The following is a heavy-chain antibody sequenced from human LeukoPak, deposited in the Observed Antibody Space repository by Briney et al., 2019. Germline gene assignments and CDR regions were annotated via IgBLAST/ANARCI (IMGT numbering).Heavy chain of an antibody. CDR2: ISYVGSNK. Sequence: GGSLRLSCAASGFTFSSYAMHWVRQAPGKGLEWVAVISYVGSNKYYADSVKGRFTISRDNSKNTLYLQMNSLRAEDTAVYYCAREGEGICSSTSCSPAERAFDIWGQGTMVTVSS. CDR3: AREGEGICSSTSCSPAERAFDI. CDR1: GFTFSSYA. J-gene: IGHJ3*02. V-gene: IGHV3-30-3*01. D-gene: IGHD2-2*01.